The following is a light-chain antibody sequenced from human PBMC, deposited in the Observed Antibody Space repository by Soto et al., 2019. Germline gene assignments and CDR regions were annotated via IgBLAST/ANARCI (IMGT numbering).Light chain of an antibody. CDR3: QQYNNWPPGT. CDR2: GAS. V-gene: IGKV3-15*01. Sequence: EVVMTQSPATLSVSPGERATLSCRASQSVSTNLAWYHQNPGQAPRLLIYGASTRATGIPARFSGTGSGTEFTLTISSLQSEDYAVYYCQQYNNWPPGTFGQGTKVDIK. J-gene: IGKJ1*01. CDR1: QSVSTN.